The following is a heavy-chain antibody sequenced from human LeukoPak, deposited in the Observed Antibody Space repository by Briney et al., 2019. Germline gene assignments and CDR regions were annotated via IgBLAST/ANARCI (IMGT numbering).Heavy chain of an antibody. CDR3: ARGGGLGV. D-gene: IGHD3-16*01. CDR2: INHNGNVN. CDR1: GFTFSSYW. J-gene: IGHJ6*02. Sequence: GGSLRLSCAASGFTFSSYWMNWARQAPGKGLEWVASINHNGNVNYYVDSVKGRFTISRDNAKNSLYLQMSNLRAEDTAVYFCARGGGLGVWGQGAAVTVSS. V-gene: IGHV3-7*03.